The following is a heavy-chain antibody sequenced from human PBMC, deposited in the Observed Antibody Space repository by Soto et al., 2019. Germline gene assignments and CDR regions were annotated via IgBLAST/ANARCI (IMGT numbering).Heavy chain of an antibody. CDR2: INPNSGGT. J-gene: IGHJ5*02. V-gene: IGHV1-2*02. CDR1: GYTFTGYY. Sequence: ASVKVSCKASGYTFTGYYMHWVRQAPGQGLEGMGWINPNSGGTNYAQKFQGRVTMTRDTSISTAYMELSRLRSDDTAVYYCARGGTYYDFWSGFRVFWFDPWGQGALVTVSS. CDR3: ARGGTYYDFWSGFRVFWFDP. D-gene: IGHD3-3*01.